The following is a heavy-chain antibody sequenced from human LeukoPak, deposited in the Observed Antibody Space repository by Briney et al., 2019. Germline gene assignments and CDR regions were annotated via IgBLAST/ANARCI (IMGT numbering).Heavy chain of an antibody. CDR2: INPNSGGT. D-gene: IGHD1-26*01. J-gene: IGHJ4*02. CDR3: ARSLIPYSGSYYPLALYFDY. Sequence: ASVKASCKASGYTFTGYYIHWVRQAPGQGLEWMGRINPNSGGTNYAQKFQGRVTMTRDTSISTAYMELSRLTSDDTAVYYCARSLIPYSGSYYPLALYFDYWGQGTLVTVSS. CDR1: GYTFTGYY. V-gene: IGHV1-2*06.